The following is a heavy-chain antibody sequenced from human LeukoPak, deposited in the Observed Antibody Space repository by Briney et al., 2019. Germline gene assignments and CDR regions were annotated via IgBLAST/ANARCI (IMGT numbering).Heavy chain of an antibody. CDR2: IKSKSDGGTT. J-gene: IGHJ5*02. CDR1: GFTVSNAW. CDR3: ARGAPSYYDSSGHRFDP. Sequence: GGSLRLSCAASGFTVSNAWMSWVRQAPGKGLEWVGRIKSKSDGGTTDYAAPVKGRFTISRDESKNTLYLQMNSLRAEDTAVYYCARGAPSYYDSSGHRFDPWGQGTLVTVSS. D-gene: IGHD3-22*01. V-gene: IGHV3-15*01.